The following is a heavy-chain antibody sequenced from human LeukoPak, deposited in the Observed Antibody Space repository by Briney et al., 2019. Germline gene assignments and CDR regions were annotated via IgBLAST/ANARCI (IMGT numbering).Heavy chain of an antibody. Sequence: GASVKVSCKASGYTFTSYYMHWVRQAPGQGLEWMGIINPSGGSTSYAQKFQGRVTMTRDTSTSTVYMELSSLRSEDTAVYYCATSAQYYYDSSGHPVFYYYMDVWGKGTTVTVSS. CDR3: ATSAQYYYDSSGHPVFYYYMDV. D-gene: IGHD3-22*01. CDR1: GYTFTSYY. CDR2: INPSGGST. V-gene: IGHV1-46*01. J-gene: IGHJ6*03.